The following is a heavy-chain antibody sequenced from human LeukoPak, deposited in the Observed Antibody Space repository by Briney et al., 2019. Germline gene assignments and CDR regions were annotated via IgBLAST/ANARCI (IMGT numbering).Heavy chain of an antibody. CDR3: ARRGHYYDSSGYYYGGFDY. Sequence: ASVKVSCKASGYTFTSYGISWVRQAPGQGLEWMGWISAYNGNTNYAQKLQDRVTMTTDTSTSTAYMELRSLRSDNTAVYYCARRGHYYDSSGYYYGGFDYWGQGTLVTVSS. J-gene: IGHJ4*02. V-gene: IGHV1-18*01. D-gene: IGHD3-22*01. CDR2: ISAYNGNT. CDR1: GYTFTSYG.